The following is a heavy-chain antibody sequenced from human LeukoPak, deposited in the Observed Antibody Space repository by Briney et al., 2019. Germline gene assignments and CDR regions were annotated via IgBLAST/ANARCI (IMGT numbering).Heavy chain of an antibody. D-gene: IGHD3-3*01. CDR3: ARKLRSPFWSGYGHFDY. V-gene: IGHV4-34*01. J-gene: IGHJ4*02. CDR1: GGSFSGYY. CDR2: INHSGST. Sequence: SSETLSLTCAVYGGSFSGYYWSWIRQPPGKGLEWIGEINHSGSTNYNPSLKSRVTISVDTSKNQFSLKLSSVTAADTAVYYCARKLRSPFWSGYGHFDYWGQGTLVTVSS.